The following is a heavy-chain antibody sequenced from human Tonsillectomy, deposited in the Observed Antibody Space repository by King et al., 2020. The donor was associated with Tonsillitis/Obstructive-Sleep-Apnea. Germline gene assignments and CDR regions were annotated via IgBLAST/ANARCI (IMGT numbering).Heavy chain of an antibody. J-gene: IGHJ4*02. D-gene: IGHD2-2*01. CDR3: ARDNTRYCSSTSCYQPHDY. V-gene: IGHV3-21*01. CDR2: IISSSSYI. Sequence: VQLVESGGGLVKPGGSLRLSCAASGFTFSSYSMNWVRQAPGKGLEWVSSIISSSSYIYYADSVKGRFTISRDNAKNSLYLQMNSLRAEDTAVYYCARDNTRYCSSTSCYQPHDYRGQGTLVTVSS. CDR1: GFTFSSYS.